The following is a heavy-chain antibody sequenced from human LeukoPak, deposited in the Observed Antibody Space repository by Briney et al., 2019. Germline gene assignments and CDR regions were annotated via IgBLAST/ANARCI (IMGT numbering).Heavy chain of an antibody. V-gene: IGHV3-21*01. CDR2: ISSSSSYI. CDR1: GFTLSSHS. Sequence: GGSLRLSCAAYGFTLSSHSMNWVRQALGKGLEWVSSISSSSSYIHSADSVKGRFTISRDNAKNSLYLQMNSLRAEDTAVYYCARDLYDSGAYSSPIDYWGQGTLVTVSS. J-gene: IGHJ4*02. CDR3: ARDLYDSGAYSSPIDY. D-gene: IGHD3-22*01.